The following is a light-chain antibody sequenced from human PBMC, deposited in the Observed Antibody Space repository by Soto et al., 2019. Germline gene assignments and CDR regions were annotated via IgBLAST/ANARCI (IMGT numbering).Light chain of an antibody. V-gene: IGKV1-5*03. Sequence: DVQMTQSPSTLSASVGDRVTITCRASQSIDSWLAWYQQKPGKAPKLLIYTAATLESGVPSRFSGSGSGTEFTFTISSLQPDDFATYFCQQYNTYPLTFGGGTKVGI. CDR2: TAA. CDR3: QQYNTYPLT. CDR1: QSIDSW. J-gene: IGKJ4*01.